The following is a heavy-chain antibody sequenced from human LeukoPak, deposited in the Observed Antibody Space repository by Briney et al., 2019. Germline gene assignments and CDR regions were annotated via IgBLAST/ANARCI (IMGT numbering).Heavy chain of an antibody. J-gene: IGHJ6*03. V-gene: IGHV4-39*07. Sequence: SETLSLTCSVSGGSISNNINYWGWIRQPPGKGLEWIANVYYSGGTYYNPSLKSRVTVSVDTSKNQFSLKLTSVTAADTAVYYCARVRVNYYYYYMDVWGKGTTVTISS. CDR1: GGSISNNINY. CDR3: ARVRVNYYYYYMDV. CDR2: VYYSGGT.